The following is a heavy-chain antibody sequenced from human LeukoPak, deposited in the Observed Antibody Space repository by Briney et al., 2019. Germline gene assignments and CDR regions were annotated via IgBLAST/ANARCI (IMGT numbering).Heavy chain of an antibody. CDR1: GFTFKDYG. J-gene: IGHJ6*02. V-gene: IGHV3-9*01. CDR2: INWNGGGT. Sequence: GRSLRLSCAATGFTFKDYGMPWVRQPPGKGLEWVSSINWNGGGTDYADSVKGRFTISRDNAKNSLYLQLSSLRPEDTALYYCAKHMRATNTYSFFGLDVWGQGTTVTVSS. CDR3: AKHMRATNTYSFFGLDV. D-gene: IGHD1-26*01.